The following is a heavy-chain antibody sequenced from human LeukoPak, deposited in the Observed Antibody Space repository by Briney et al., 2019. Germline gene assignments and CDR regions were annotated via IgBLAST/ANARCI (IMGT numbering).Heavy chain of an antibody. CDR3: ARDSLPPGDACDI. Sequence: GGSLRLSCVASGFTFSRHWMSWVRQAPGKGLEWVANIKQDGSEKYYVDSVKGRFTISRDNAKNSLYLQMNSLRAEDTAVYYCARDSLPPGDACDIWGQGTMVTVSS. CDR2: IKQDGSEK. J-gene: IGHJ3*02. V-gene: IGHV3-7*01. D-gene: IGHD2-15*01. CDR1: GFTFSRHW.